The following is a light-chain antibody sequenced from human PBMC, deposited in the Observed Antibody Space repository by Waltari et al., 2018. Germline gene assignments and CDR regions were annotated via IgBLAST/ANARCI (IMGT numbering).Light chain of an antibody. CDR3: GTWDNSLSAMI. V-gene: IGLV1-51*01. J-gene: IGLJ2*01. CDR2: DNN. CDR1: SSNIGNNY. Sequence: QSVLPQPPPVSAAPGQKVTIPCSGSSSNIGNNYVSWYQQLPRTAPKLLIYDNNKRPSGIPDRFSGSKSGTSATLGITGLQTGDEADYYCGTWDNSLSAMIFGRGTKLTVL.